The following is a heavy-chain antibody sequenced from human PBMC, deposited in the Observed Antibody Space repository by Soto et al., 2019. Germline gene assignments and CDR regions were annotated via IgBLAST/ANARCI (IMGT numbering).Heavy chain of an antibody. J-gene: IGHJ3*02. CDR1: GGTFSSYA. V-gene: IGHV1-69*12. CDR2: IIPIFGTA. Sequence: QVQLVQSGAEVKKPGSSVKVSCKASGGTFSSYAISWVRQAPGQGLEWMGGIIPIFGTANYAQKFQGRVTITADESTSTAYMELSSLRSEDTAVYYCARDRSVTMIVVGDAFDIWGQGTMVAVSS. CDR3: ARDRSVTMIVVGDAFDI. D-gene: IGHD3-22*01.